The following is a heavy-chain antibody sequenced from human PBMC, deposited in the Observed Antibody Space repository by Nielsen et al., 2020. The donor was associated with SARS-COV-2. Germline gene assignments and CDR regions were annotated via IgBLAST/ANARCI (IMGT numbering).Heavy chain of an antibody. CDR2: ISWNSGSI. V-gene: IGHV3-9*01. CDR3: AKSTSGLDY. CDR1: GFTFDDYA. J-gene: IGHJ4*02. Sequence: SLKISCAASGFTFDDYAMHWVRQAPGKGLEWVSGISWNSGSIGYADSVKGRFTISRDNAKNSLYLQMNSLRAEDTALYYCAKSTSGLDYWGQGTLVTVSS.